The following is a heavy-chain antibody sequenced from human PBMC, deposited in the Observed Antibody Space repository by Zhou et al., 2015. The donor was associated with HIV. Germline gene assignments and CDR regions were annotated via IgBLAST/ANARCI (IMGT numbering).Heavy chain of an antibody. D-gene: IGHD5-12*01. J-gene: IGHJ6*02. CDR3: ARGVIVATISGVVNYYYGMDV. CDR2: IIPIFGTA. V-gene: IGHV1-69*12. CDR1: GGTFSSYA. Sequence: QVQLVQSGAEVKKPGSSVKVSCKASGGTFSSYAISWVRQAPGQGLEWMGGIIPIFGTANYAQKFQGRVTITADESTSTAYMELSSLRSEDTAVYYCARGVIVATISGVVNYYYGMDVWGQGTTVTVSS.